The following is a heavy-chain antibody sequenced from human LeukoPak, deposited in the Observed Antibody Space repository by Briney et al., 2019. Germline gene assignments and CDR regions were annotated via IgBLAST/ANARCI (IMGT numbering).Heavy chain of an antibody. D-gene: IGHD3-10*01. CDR1: GYSISSGYY. CDR2: IYHSGST. CDR3: ARDGVYYGSGSYYDY. V-gene: IGHV4-38-2*02. Sequence: SETLSLTCTVSGYSISSGYYWGWIRQPPGKGLEWIGSIYHSGSTYYNPSLKSRVTISVDTSKNQFSLKLSSVTAADTAVYYCARDGVYYGSGSYYDYWGQGTLVTVSS. J-gene: IGHJ4*02.